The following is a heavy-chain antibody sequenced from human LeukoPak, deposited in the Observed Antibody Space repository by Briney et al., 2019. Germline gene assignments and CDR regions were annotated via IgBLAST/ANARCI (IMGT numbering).Heavy chain of an antibody. D-gene: IGHD3-16*01. CDR3: AIERRRGGPFDY. Sequence: SETLSLTCTVSVGSVSNYYWSSIRQPPGKGLEWIGYVYYTGSTNYNPSLKSRVTMFEDKSKNQFSLRLYSVTVADTAVYYCAIERRRGGPFDYWGQGTLVTVSS. CDR1: VGSVSNYY. J-gene: IGHJ4*02. V-gene: IGHV4-4*08. CDR2: VYYTGST.